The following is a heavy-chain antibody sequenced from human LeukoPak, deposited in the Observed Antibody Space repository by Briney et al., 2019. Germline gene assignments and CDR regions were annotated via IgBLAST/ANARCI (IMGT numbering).Heavy chain of an antibody. D-gene: IGHD3-22*01. CDR3: AREFVVYDSSGSMGYFDY. V-gene: IGHV3-30-3*01. J-gene: IGHJ4*02. Sequence: GGPLRLSCAASGFTFSSYAMHWVRQAPGKGLERVAVISYDGSNKYYADSVKGRFTISRDNSKNTLYLQMNSLRAEDTAVYYCAREFVVYDSSGSMGYFDYWGQGTLVTVSS. CDR1: GFTFSSYA. CDR2: ISYDGSNK.